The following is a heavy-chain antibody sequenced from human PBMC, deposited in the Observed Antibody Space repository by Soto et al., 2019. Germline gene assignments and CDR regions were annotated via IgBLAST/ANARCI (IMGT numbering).Heavy chain of an antibody. V-gene: IGHV3-23*01. J-gene: IGHJ4*02. CDR2: ISANGQGI. CDR3: AKDRNYPRDQFHN. CDR1: GFTFNNYA. D-gene: IGHD1-7*01. Sequence: VGSLRLSCAASGFTFNNYAMSWVRQAPGKGLEWVSAISANGQGIYYADSVKGRFIISRDSSKNTVFLHMDSLTAEDTAVYYCAKDRNYPRDQFHNWGQGTLVTVSS.